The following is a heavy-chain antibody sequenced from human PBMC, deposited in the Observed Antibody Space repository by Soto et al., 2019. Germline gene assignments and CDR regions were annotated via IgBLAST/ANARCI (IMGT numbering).Heavy chain of an antibody. J-gene: IGHJ6*02. CDR1: GGTFSSYA. CDR2: IIPIFGTA. D-gene: IGHD2-2*01. CDR3: ARGGGGYCSSTSCYYYYYYGMDV. Sequence: QVQLVQSGAEVKKPGSSVKVSCKASGGTFSSYAISWARQAPGQGLEWMGGIIPIFGTANYAQKFQGRVTITADKSTSTAYMELSSLRSEDTAVYYCARGGGGYCSSTSCYYYYYYGMDVWGQGTTVTVSS. V-gene: IGHV1-69*06.